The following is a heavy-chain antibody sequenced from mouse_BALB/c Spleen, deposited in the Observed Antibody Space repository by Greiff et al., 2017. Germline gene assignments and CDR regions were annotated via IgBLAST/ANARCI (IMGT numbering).Heavy chain of an antibody. CDR3: TRGLTGTGAWFAY. D-gene: IGHD4-1*01. CDR1: GYTFTSYW. CDR2: IYPGSGST. V-gene: IGHV1S22*01. Sequence: LKQPGSELVRPGASVKLSCKASGYTFTSYWMHWVKQRPGQGLEWIGNIYPGSGSTNYDEKFKSKATLTVDTSSSTAYMQLSSLTSEDSAVYYGTRGLTGTGAWFAYWGQGTLVTVSA. J-gene: IGHJ3*01.